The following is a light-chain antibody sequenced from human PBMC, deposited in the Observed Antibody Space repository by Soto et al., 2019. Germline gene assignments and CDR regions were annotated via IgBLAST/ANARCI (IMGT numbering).Light chain of an antibody. J-gene: IGKJ1*01. CDR3: QQYGSSPWT. Sequence: EIVFTQSPRTLSLSPGEGATLCCRVSESVASNYLAWYQQKPGQAPRLLFYGASIRATGIPDRFSGSGSGTDFTLTLTRLQPEDFAVYYCQQYGSSPWTSGQGTKVDIK. V-gene: IGKV3-20*01. CDR2: GAS. CDR1: ESVASNY.